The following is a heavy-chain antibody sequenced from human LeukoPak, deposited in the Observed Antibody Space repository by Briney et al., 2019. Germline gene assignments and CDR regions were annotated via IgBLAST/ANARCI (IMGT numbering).Heavy chain of an antibody. CDR1: GFIFSDHY. V-gene: IGHV3-72*01. D-gene: IGHD1-26*01. J-gene: IGHJ4*02. CDR2: SRDKAKSYST. Sequence: GGPLRLSCAASGFIFSDHYMDWVRQAPGKGLEWLARSRDKAKSYSTEHAASVKGRFTISRDNSKNSLYLQMNSLKTEDTAVYYCARRSNSYYTFDYWGQGTLVTVSS. CDR3: ARRSNSYYTFDY.